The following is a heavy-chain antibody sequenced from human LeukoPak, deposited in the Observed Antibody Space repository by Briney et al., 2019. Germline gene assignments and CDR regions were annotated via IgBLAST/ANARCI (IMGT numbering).Heavy chain of an antibody. CDR1: GGSISSYY. V-gene: IGHV4-59*01. D-gene: IGHD3-22*01. CDR3: ARVGDSSGYYYYFDY. J-gene: IGHJ4*02. Sequence: PSETLSLTCTVSGGSISSYYWGWIRQPPGKGLEWIGYIYYSGSTNYKPSLKSRVTISVDTSKNQFSLRLRSVTAADTAVYYCARVGDSSGYYYYFDYWGQGTLVTVSS. CDR2: IYYSGST.